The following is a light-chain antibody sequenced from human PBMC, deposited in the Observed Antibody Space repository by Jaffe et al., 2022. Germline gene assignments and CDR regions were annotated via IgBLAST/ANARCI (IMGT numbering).Light chain of an antibody. J-gene: IGKJ4*01. CDR2: GAS. V-gene: IGKV3-20*01. CDR3: QQHADPPFT. CDR1: QSVSHNY. Sequence: EIVLTQSPGTLSLSSGESGTLSCRASQSVSHNYVAWYQQKPGQAPRLLIYGASSRATGIPDRFSGTGSGTDFSLTISSLEPEDFAVYYCQQHADPPFTFGGGTKVEIK.